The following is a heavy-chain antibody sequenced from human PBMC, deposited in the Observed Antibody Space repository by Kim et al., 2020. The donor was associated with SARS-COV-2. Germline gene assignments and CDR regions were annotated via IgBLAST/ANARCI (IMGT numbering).Heavy chain of an antibody. D-gene: IGHD4-17*01. V-gene: IGHV4-34*01. CDR3: ARSTTVTTFYYYYYGMDV. J-gene: IGHJ6*02. Sequence: LKSRVPISIDTSKNQFSLKLSSVTAADTAVYYCARSTTVTTFYYYYYGMDVWGQETTVTVSS.